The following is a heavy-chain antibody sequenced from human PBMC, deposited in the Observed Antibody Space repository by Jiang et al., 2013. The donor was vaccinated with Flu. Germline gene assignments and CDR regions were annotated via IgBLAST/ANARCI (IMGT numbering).Heavy chain of an antibody. CDR3: AKALDYIISSVSALGIDY. Sequence: VQLVESGGGLVQPGGSLRLSCAASGFTFSSYAMSWVRQAPGKGLEWVSAISGSGGSTYYADSVKGRFTISRDNSKNTLYLQMNSLRAEDTAVYYCAKALDYIISSVSALGIDYVGPGNPGPPSPQ. CDR1: GFTFSSYA. D-gene: IGHD4-11*01. CDR2: ISGSGGST. J-gene: IGHJ4*02. V-gene: IGHV3-23*04.